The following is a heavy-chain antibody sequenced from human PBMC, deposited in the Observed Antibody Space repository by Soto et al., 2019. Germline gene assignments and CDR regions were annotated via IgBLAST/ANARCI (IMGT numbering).Heavy chain of an antibody. CDR3: VRVVAIPGFPDN. CDR1: GGTFSSYA. J-gene: IGHJ4*02. CDR2: IVPIVDTS. D-gene: IGHD2-15*01. V-gene: IGHV1-69*12. Sequence: QVQLVQSGAEVRQPASSVKVSCKTSGGTFSSYAISCVRQAPGQGLEWMGGIVPIVDTSTYAQKFQGRVTITADASTSTVYMELSSLRSADTAVYYCVRVVAIPGFPDNWGQGTLVTVSS.